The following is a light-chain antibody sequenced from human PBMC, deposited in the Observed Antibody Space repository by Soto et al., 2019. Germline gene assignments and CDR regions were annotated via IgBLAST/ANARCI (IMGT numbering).Light chain of an antibody. Sequence: ETVLTQSPGTLSLSPGERASLSCRASQSISGRYLAWYQQKPGQAPRLLIFGVSSRATGIPDRFSGSGSGTDFTLTISRLEPEDFAVYHCQQYASSPWTFGQGTKVEIK. V-gene: IGKV3-20*01. J-gene: IGKJ1*01. CDR2: GVS. CDR1: QSISGRY. CDR3: QQYASSPWT.